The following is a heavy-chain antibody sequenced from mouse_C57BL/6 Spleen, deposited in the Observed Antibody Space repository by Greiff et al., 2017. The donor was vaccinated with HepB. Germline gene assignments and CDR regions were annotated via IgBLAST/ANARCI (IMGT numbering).Heavy chain of an antibody. CDR1: GYTFTSYW. CDR2: IDPSDSYT. V-gene: IGHV1-69*01. Sequence: VQLQQPGAELVMPGASVKLSCKASGYTFTSYWMHWVKQRPGQGLEWIGEIDPSDSYTNYNQKFKGKSTLTVDKSSSTAYMQLSSLTSEDSAVYYCSSGVGAGSYWYFHVWGTGTTAIVSS. CDR3: SSGVGAGSYWYFHV. D-gene: IGHD1-1*01. J-gene: IGHJ1*03.